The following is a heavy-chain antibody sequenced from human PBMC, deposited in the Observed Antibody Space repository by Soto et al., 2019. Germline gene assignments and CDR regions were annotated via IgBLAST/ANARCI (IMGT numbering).Heavy chain of an antibody. D-gene: IGHD2-2*01. J-gene: IGHJ5*02. CDR2: ISLYSDGT. Sequence: ASVKVSCKTSGYTFSNSGITWVRQAPGQPLEWLGWISLYSDGTHYAQKFQGRVSMTTDTSTTTAYMELRSLRSDDTAVYYCARVVPGAEAWFGPWGQGTLVTVSS. V-gene: IGHV1-18*01. CDR3: ARVVPGAEAWFGP. CDR1: GYTFSNSG.